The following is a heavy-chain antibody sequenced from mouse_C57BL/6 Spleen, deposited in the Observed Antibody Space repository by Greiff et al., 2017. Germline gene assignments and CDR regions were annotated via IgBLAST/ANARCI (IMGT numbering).Heavy chain of an antibody. J-gene: IGHJ2*01. Sequence: QVQLKESGAELARPGASVKLSCKASGYTFTSYGISWVKQRTGQGLEWIGEIYPRSGNTYYNEKFKGKATLTADKSSSTAYMELRSLTSEDSAVYFCARADYGSSYQFDYWGQGTTLTVSS. D-gene: IGHD1-1*01. CDR1: GYTFTSYG. CDR3: ARADYGSSYQFDY. CDR2: IYPRSGNT. V-gene: IGHV1-81*01.